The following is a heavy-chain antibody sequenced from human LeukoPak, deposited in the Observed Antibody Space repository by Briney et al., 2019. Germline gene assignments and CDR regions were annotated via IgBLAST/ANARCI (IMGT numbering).Heavy chain of an antibody. V-gene: IGHV4-59*01. Sequence: SETLSLTCTVSGGSISSYYWSWIRQPPGKGLEWIGYIYYSGSTNYNPSLKSRVTISVDTSKNQFSPKLSSVTAADTAVYYCARGGVPSYDFWSAASWFDPWGQGTLVTVSS. J-gene: IGHJ5*02. D-gene: IGHD3-3*01. CDR1: GGSISSYY. CDR3: ARGGVPSYDFWSAASWFDP. CDR2: IYYSGST.